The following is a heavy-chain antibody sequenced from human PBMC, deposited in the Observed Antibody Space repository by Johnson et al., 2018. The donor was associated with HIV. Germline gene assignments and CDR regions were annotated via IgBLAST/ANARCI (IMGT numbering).Heavy chain of an antibody. J-gene: IGHJ3*02. D-gene: IGHD3-22*01. CDR3: ARSSGYYGTDAFDI. Sequence: QVQLVESGGGVVQPGGSLRVSCTASGFTFSSYAMHWVRQAPGKGLEWVAVISYDGSNKYYADSVKGRFTISRDNSKNTLYLQMNSLRPEDTAVYYCARSSGYYGTDAFDIWGQGTMVTVSS. CDR2: ISYDGSNK. V-gene: IGHV3-30-3*01. CDR1: GFTFSSYA.